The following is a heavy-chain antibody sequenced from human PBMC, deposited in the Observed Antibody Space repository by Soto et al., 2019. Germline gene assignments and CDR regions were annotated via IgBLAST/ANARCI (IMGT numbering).Heavy chain of an antibody. V-gene: IGHV4-59*01. Sequence: QVQLQESGPGLVKPSETLSLTCTVSGGSISSYYWSWIRQRPGKGLEWIGYIYYSGSTNYNPSLKSRVTISVDKSKNQFSLKLSSVTAADTAVYYCASTAHSSGWYSGGFDYWGQGTLVTVSS. CDR2: IYYSGST. CDR3: ASTAHSSGWYSGGFDY. D-gene: IGHD6-19*01. J-gene: IGHJ4*02. CDR1: GGSISSYY.